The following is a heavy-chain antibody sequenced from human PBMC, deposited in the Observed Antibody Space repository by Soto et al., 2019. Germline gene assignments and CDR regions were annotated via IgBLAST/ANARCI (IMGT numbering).Heavy chain of an antibody. CDR3: ARDGAGGSLGFDY. J-gene: IGHJ4*02. Sequence: TGGSLRLSCAASGFTFSTYGMHWVRQAPGKGLEWVAVIWYDGSNKYYADSVKGRFTISRDNSKNTLYLQMNSLRAEDTAVYYCARDGAGGSLGFDYWGQGTLVTVSS. CDR1: GFTFSTYG. D-gene: IGHD2-15*01. CDR2: IWYDGSNK. V-gene: IGHV3-33*01.